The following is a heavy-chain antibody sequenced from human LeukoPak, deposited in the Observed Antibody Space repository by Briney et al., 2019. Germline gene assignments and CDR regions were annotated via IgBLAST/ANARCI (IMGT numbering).Heavy chain of an antibody. D-gene: IGHD5-12*01. J-gene: IGHJ4*02. Sequence: SETLSLTCTVSGGSISSGDYYWSWIRQPPGKGLEWIGEIYHSGSTNYNPSLKSRVTISVDKSKNQFSLKLSSVTAADTAVYYCASSGYSGYDFLVYWGQETLVTVSS. CDR3: ASSGYSGYDFLVY. V-gene: IGHV4-39*07. CDR2: IYHSGST. CDR1: GGSISSGDYY.